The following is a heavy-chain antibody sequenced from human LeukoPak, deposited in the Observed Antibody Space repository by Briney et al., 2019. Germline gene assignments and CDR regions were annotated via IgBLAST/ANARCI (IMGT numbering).Heavy chain of an antibody. CDR1: GYTFTTYG. Sequence: ASVKVSCKASGYTFTTYGISWVRQAPGQGLEWMGWIGSYNGNTSYAEKYQGRITMSKDTSTSTGYLELRSLRSDDTAVYYCARIACSGSSCTYSGRRRVRGGSLDPWGQGTQVTVSS. CDR2: IGSYNGNT. V-gene: IGHV1-18*01. D-gene: IGHD2-2*01. CDR3: ARIACSGSSCTYSGRRRVRGGSLDP. J-gene: IGHJ5*02.